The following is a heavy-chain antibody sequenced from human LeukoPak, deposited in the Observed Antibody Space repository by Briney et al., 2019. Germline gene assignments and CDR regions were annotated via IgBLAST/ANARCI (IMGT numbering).Heavy chain of an antibody. CDR1: GFTFSSYS. V-gene: IGHV3-21*01. CDR3: AGGRYDSSGYRGGTEN. Sequence: GGSLRLSCAASGFTFSSYSMNWVRQAPGKGLEWVSSISSSSSYIYYADSVKGRFTISRDNAKNSLYLQMNSLRAEDTAVYYCAGGRYDSSGYRGGTENWGQGTMVTVSS. J-gene: IGHJ3*01. D-gene: IGHD3-22*01. CDR2: ISSSSSYI.